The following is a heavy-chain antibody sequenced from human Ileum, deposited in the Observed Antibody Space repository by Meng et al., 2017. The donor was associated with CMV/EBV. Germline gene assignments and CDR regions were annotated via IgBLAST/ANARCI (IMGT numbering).Heavy chain of an antibody. CDR1: GFTFSNYA. V-gene: IGHV3-23*01. J-gene: IGHJ4*02. Sequence: GGSLRLSCAASGFTFSNYAMHWVRQAPGKGLEWVSAISGSGDNTYYADSVKGRFTISRDNSRNTLYLQTNSLRAEDTALYYCATAGGTNYLAYYFDYWGQGTLGTVSS. CDR2: ISGSGDNT. CDR3: ATAGGTNYLAYYFDY. D-gene: IGHD4/OR15-4a*01.